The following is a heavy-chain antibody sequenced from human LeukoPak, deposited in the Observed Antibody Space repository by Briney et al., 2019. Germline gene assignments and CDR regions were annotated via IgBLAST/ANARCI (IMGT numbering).Heavy chain of an antibody. V-gene: IGHV1-2*02. CDR2: INPNSGGT. Sequence: ASVKVSCKTSGYTFTGYYMHWVRQAPGQGLEWMGWINPNSGGTNYAQKFQGRVTMTRDTSISTAYMELSRLRSDDTAVYYCARTHQYYYYYMDVWGKGTTVTISS. CDR1: GYTFTGYY. J-gene: IGHJ6*03. CDR3: ARTHQYYYYYMDV.